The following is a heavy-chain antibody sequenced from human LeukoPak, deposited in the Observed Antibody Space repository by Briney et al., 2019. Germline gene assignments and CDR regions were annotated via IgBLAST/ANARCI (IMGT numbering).Heavy chain of an antibody. Sequence: GGSLRLSCAASGFTFSSYEMNWVRQAPGKGLEWVSYISSGGSSIYYADSVKGRFTISRDNAKNSLYMQMNSLRAEDTAVYYCAELGITMIGGVWGKGTTVTISS. V-gene: IGHV3-48*03. J-gene: IGHJ6*04. CDR2: ISSGGSSI. CDR1: GFTFSSYE. CDR3: AELGITMIGGV. D-gene: IGHD3-10*02.